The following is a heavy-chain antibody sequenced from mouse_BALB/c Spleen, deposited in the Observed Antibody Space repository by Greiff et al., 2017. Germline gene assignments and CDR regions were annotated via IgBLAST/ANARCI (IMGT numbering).Heavy chain of an antibody. CDR3: ARRNYYGSSSYAMDY. V-gene: IGHV1-80*01. J-gene: IGHJ4*01. CDR2: IYPGDGDT. Sequence: VKLQESGAELVRPGSSVKISCKASGYAFSSYWMNWVKQRPGQGLEWIGQIYPGDGDTNYNGKFKGKATLTADKSSSTAYMQLSSLTSEDSAVYFCARRNYYGSSSYAMDYWGQGTSVTVSS. D-gene: IGHD1-1*01. CDR1: GYAFSSYW.